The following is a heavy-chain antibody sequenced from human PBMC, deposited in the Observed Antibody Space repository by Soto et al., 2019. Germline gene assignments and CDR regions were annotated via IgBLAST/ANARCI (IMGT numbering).Heavy chain of an antibody. CDR1: GYSFTSYW. CDR2: IDPSDSYT. CDR3: ARHQSSGWSSYGMDV. V-gene: IGHV5-10-1*01. D-gene: IGHD6-19*01. J-gene: IGHJ6*02. Sequence: PGESLKISCKGSGYSFTSYWIGWVRQMPGKGLEWMGRIDPSDSYTNYSPSFQGHVTISADKSISTAYLQWSSLKASDTAMYYCARHQSSGWSSYGMDVWGQGTTVT.